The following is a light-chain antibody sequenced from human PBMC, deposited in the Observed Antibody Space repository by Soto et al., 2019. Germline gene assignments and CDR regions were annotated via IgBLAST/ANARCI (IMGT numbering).Light chain of an antibody. CDR2: GAS. V-gene: IGKV3-20*01. J-gene: IGKJ5*01. Sequence: TVVTQSPGTPSLSPGERATLSCRASQSVTSTSLAWYQQKPGQAPRLLMYGASSRATGTPDRISGGGSGTDFTLTISRLEPEDFAVYYCQHYVTSSITFGQGTRLEIK. CDR3: QHYVTSSIT. CDR1: QSVTSTS.